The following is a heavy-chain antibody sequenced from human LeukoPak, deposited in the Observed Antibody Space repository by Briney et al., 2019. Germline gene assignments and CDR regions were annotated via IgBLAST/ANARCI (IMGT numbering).Heavy chain of an antibody. CDR1: GGSISSYY. V-gene: IGHV4-59*08. J-gene: IGHJ4*02. CDR2: IYYSGST. CDR3: ASAHWGDYYDSSGYPGD. D-gene: IGHD3-22*01. Sequence: SGTLSLTCTVSGGSISSYYWSWIRQPPGKGLEWIGYIYYSGSTNYNPSLKSRVTISVDTSKNQFSLKLSSVTAADTAVYYCASAHWGDYYDSSGYPGDWGQGTLVTVSS.